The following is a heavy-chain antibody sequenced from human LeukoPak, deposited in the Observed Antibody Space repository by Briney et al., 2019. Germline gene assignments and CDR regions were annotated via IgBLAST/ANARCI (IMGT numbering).Heavy chain of an antibody. Sequence: GGSLRLSCAASGFTFSSYAMSWVRQAPGKGLEWVGRIKSKTDGGTTDYAAPVKGRFTISRDDSKNTLYLQMNSLKTEDTAVYYCTTERRDGYNLYYYYYYMDVWGKGTTVTISS. J-gene: IGHJ6*03. CDR3: TTERRDGYNLYYYYYYMDV. CDR1: GFTFSSYA. D-gene: IGHD5-24*01. V-gene: IGHV3-15*01. CDR2: IKSKTDGGTT.